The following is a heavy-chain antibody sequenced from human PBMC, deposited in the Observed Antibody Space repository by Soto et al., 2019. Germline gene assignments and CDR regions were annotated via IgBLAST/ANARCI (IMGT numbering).Heavy chain of an antibody. V-gene: IGHV3-21*04. J-gene: IGHJ3*01. D-gene: IGHD1-26*01. CDR3: ASWLLREHAYDV. Sequence: EVQLVESGGGLVKPGGSLRLSCAASGFSLSRHSVNWVREAPGKGLEWVSYISSGSSYIYYADSVKGRFTVSRDTSKTIVFLEMNDLRPDDTAVYYCASWLLREHAYDVWGLGTTVTVSS. CDR2: ISSGSSYI. CDR1: GFSLSRHS.